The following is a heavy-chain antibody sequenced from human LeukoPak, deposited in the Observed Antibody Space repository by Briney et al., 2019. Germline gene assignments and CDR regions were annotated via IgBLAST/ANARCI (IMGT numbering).Heavy chain of an antibody. D-gene: IGHD6-19*01. CDR2: LFHSATP. CDR3: ARWLGNGFDM. J-gene: IGHJ3*02. Sequence: EWIGYLFHSATPTYNPSLKSRVTISADTSKNQFFLTLNSTTAADTAVFYCARWLGNGFDMWGQGTMVTVSS. V-gene: IGHV4-59*08.